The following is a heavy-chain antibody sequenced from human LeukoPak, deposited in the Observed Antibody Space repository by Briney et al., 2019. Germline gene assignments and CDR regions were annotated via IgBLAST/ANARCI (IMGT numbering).Heavy chain of an antibody. J-gene: IGHJ4*02. CDR3: ARYKSGGNFRPMYYFDY. D-gene: IGHD2-15*01. CDR2: ISSSSSTI. Sequence: GGSLRLSCAASGFTSSSYNMNWVRQAPGKGLEWVSYISSSSSTIYYADSVKGRFTISRDNAKNSLYLQMNSLRAEDTAVYYCARYKSGGNFRPMYYFDYWGQGTLVTVSS. V-gene: IGHV3-48*01. CDR1: GFTSSSYN.